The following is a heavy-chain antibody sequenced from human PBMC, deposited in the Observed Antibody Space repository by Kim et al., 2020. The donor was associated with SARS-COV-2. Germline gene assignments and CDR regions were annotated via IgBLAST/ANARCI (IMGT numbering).Heavy chain of an antibody. V-gene: IGHV3-23*01. Sequence: GGSLRLSCAASGFTFSSYAMSWVRQAPGKGLEWVSAISGSGGSTYYADSVKGRFTISRDNSKNTLYLQMNSLRAEDTAVYYCASIVGYCSGGSCYLYYFDYWGQGTLVTVSS. CDR3: ASIVGYCSGGSCYLYYFDY. J-gene: IGHJ4*02. CDR1: GFTFSSYA. CDR2: ISGSGGST. D-gene: IGHD2-15*01.